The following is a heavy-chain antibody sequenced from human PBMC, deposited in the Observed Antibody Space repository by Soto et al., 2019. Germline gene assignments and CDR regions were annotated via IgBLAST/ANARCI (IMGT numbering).Heavy chain of an antibody. V-gene: IGHV3-21*01. Sequence: PGGSLRLSCAASGFPFSSYSMNWVRQAPGKGLEWVSSISSSSSYIYYADSVKGRFTISRDNAKNSLYLQINSLRGDDTAVYYCARTVGYRPDCWGQGTLVTVSS. CDR1: GFPFSSYS. J-gene: IGHJ4*02. CDR2: ISSSSSYI. D-gene: IGHD3-16*02. CDR3: ARTVGYRPDC.